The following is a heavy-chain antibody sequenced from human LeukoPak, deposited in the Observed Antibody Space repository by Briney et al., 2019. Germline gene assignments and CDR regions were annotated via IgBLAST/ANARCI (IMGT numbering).Heavy chain of an antibody. Sequence: GRSLRLSCAASGFTFSSYAMHWVRQAPGKGLEWVAVISYDGSNKYYADSVKGRFTISRDNSKNTLYLQMNSLRAEDTAVYYCARGGRYYDSSRPFDIWGQGTMVTVSS. CDR2: ISYDGSNK. CDR3: ARGGRYYDSSRPFDI. CDR1: GFTFSSYA. V-gene: IGHV3-30-3*01. J-gene: IGHJ3*02. D-gene: IGHD3-22*01.